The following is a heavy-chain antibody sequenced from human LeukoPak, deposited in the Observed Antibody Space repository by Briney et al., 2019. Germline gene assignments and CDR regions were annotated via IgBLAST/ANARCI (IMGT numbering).Heavy chain of an antibody. J-gene: IGHJ4*02. CDR2: ISAYNGNT. CDR1: GYTFTSYG. V-gene: IGHV1-18*01. CDR3: ARKGCFDNCYLFDY. Sequence: GASVKVSFKASGYTFTSYGISWVRQAPGQGLEWMGWISAYNGNTNYAQKLQGRVTMTRDTSTSTAYLELRSLGSDDTAVYYCARKGCFDNCYLFDYWGQGTLVTVSS. D-gene: IGHD1-20*01.